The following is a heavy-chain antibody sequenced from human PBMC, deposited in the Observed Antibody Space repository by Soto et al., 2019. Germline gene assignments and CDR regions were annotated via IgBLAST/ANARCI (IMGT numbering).Heavy chain of an antibody. D-gene: IGHD6-13*01. CDR1: GFTFSSYG. CDR3: AKELGYYGMEV. CDR2: ISYDGSNK. J-gene: IGHJ6*02. Sequence: QVQLVESGGGVVQPGRSLRLSCAASGFTFSSYGMHWVRQAPGKGLEWVAVISYDGSNKYYADSVKGRFTISRDNSKNTLYLQMNSLRAEDTAVYYCAKELGYYGMEVWGQGTTVTVSS. V-gene: IGHV3-30*18.